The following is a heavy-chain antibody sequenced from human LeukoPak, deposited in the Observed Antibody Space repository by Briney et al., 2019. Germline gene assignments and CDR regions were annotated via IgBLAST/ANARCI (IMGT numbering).Heavy chain of an antibody. J-gene: IGHJ4*02. Sequence: ASETLSLTCTVSGGSISSGGYYWSWIRQPPGKGLEWIGYIYHSGSTYYNPSLKSRVTISVDTSKNQFSLKLSSVTAADTAVYYCAREDVGYSGYYGYFDYWGQGTLVTVSS. D-gene: IGHD5-12*01. V-gene: IGHV4-30-2*01. CDR3: AREDVGYSGYYGYFDY. CDR1: GGSISSGGYY. CDR2: IYHSGST.